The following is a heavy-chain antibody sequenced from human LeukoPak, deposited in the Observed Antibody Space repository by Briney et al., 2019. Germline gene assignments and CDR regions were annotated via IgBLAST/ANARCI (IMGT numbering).Heavy chain of an antibody. D-gene: IGHD4-17*01. CDR2: ISGSGGST. J-gene: IGHJ4*02. V-gene: IGHV3-23*01. Sequence: GGSLRLSCAASGFTFSSYAMSWVRRAPGKGLEWVSAISGSGGSTYYADSVKGRFIISRDNSKNTLYLQMNSLRAEDTAVYYCAKAGTTVTTLSDYWGQGTLVTVSS. CDR1: GFTFSSYA. CDR3: AKAGTTVTTLSDY.